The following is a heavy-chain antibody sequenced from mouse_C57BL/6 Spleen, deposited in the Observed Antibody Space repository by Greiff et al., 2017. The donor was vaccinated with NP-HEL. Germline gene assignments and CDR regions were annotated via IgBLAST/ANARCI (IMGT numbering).Heavy chain of an antibody. CDR1: GYSITSGYY. D-gene: IGHD2-1*01. Sequence: EVQLQESGPGLVKPSQSLSLTCSVTGYSITSGYYWNWIRQFPGNKLEWMGYISYDGSNNYNPSLKNRISITRDTSKHQFFLKLNSVTTEDTATYYCARDYGNYFDYWGQGTTLTVSS. J-gene: IGHJ2*01. CDR2: ISYDGSN. V-gene: IGHV3-6*01. CDR3: ARDYGNYFDY.